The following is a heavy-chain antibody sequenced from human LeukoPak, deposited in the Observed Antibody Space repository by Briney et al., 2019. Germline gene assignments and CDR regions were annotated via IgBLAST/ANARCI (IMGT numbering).Heavy chain of an antibody. Sequence: ASVKVSCKASGYTFTSCYMHWVRQAPGQGLEWMGIINPSGGSTSYAQKFQGRVTMTRDMSTSTVYMELSSLRSEDTAVYYCARGGYYGSGSYYNSGGSYNWFDPWGQGTLVTVSS. CDR2: INPSGGST. CDR1: GYTFTSCY. D-gene: IGHD3-10*01. CDR3: ARGGYYGSGSYYNSGGSYNWFDP. V-gene: IGHV1-46*01. J-gene: IGHJ5*02.